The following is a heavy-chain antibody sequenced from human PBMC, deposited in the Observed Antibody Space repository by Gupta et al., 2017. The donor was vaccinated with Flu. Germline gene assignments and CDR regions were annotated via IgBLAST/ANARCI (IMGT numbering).Heavy chain of an antibody. CDR1: GFTFSDST. V-gene: IGHV3-73*01. CDR3: TRLGVQDQSDY. CDR2: IRSKANTYAT. D-gene: IGHD3-16*01. J-gene: IGHJ4*02. Sequence: EVQLVESGGGLVQPGGSLKLSCAASGFTFSDSTIHWVRQASGKGLEWVGRIRSKANTYATTYAASVKGRFTISRDDSKDTAYLQMSSPKTEDTAVYYCTRLGVQDQSDYWGQGTLVTVSS.